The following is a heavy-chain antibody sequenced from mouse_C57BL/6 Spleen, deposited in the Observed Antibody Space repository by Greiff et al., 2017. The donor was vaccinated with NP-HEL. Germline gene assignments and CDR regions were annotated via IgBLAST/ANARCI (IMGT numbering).Heavy chain of an antibody. CDR3: ARLGADYFDY. CDR2: IHPNSGST. J-gene: IGHJ2*01. V-gene: IGHV1-64*01. Sequence: QVQLQQPGAELVKPGASVKLSCKASGYTFTSYWMHWVKQRPGQGLEWIGMIHPNSGSTNYNEKFKSKATLTVDKSSSPAYMQLSSLTSEDSAVYYCARLGADYFDYWGQGTTLTVSS. CDR1: GYTFTSYW.